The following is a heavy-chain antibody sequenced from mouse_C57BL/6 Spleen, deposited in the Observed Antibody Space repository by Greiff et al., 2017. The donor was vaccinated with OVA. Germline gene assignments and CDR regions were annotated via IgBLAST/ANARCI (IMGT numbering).Heavy chain of an antibody. CDR3: ARNYYGSSYVRYFDV. Sequence: VQLKESGPELVKPGASVKIPCKASGYTFTDYNMDWVKQSHGKSLEWIGDINPNNGGTIYNQKFKGKATLTVDMSSSTAYMELRSLTSEDTAVYYCARNYYGSSYVRYFDVWGTGTTVTVSS. CDR2: INPNNGGT. V-gene: IGHV1-18*01. J-gene: IGHJ1*03. D-gene: IGHD1-1*01. CDR1: GYTFTDYN.